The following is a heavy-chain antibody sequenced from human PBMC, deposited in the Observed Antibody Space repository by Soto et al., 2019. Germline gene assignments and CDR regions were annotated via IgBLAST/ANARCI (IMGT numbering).Heavy chain of an antibody. J-gene: IGHJ3*02. D-gene: IGHD2-21*01. V-gene: IGHV1-2*02. CDR1: GYTFTNYS. CDR3: ARPRTYSPFAFGI. Sequence: ASAKPTCKDSGYTFTNYSLHWVRQAHGQGREWLGWINPNTGGTNYAQEVQGRVTLIRDPSFSPAYIELSRRKSDDTALYYCARPRTYSPFAFGICGQGTVGTGSS. CDR2: INPNTGGT.